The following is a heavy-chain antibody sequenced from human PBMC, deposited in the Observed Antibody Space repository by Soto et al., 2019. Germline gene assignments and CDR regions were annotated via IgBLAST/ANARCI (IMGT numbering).Heavy chain of an antibody. CDR1: GFTFSSYG. CDR2: ISYDGSNK. V-gene: IGHV3-30*03. CDR3: ATDPGGAKNYYYYGMDV. Sequence: QVQLVESGGGVVQPGRSMRLSCAASGFTFSSYGMHWVRQAPGKGLEWVAVISYDGSNKYYADSVKGRFTISRDNSKNTLYLQMNSLRAEDTAVYYCATDPGGAKNYYYYGMDVWGQGTTVTVSS. D-gene: IGHD1-26*01. J-gene: IGHJ6*02.